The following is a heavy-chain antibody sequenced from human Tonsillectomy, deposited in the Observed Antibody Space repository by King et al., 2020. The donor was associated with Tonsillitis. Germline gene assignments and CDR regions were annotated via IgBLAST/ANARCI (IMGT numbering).Heavy chain of an antibody. CDR1: GGTFSSYA. J-gene: IGHJ4*02. Sequence: QLVQSGAEVKKPGSSVKVSCKASGGTFSSYAITWVRQAPGQGLEWMGRIIPILGIANYAQKFQGRVTITADKSTSTAYMELSSLRSEDTAVYYCAGAYYDSSGYYDYWGQGTLVTVSS. V-gene: IGHV1-69*04. CDR2: IIPILGIA. CDR3: AGAYYDSSGYYDY. D-gene: IGHD3-22*01.